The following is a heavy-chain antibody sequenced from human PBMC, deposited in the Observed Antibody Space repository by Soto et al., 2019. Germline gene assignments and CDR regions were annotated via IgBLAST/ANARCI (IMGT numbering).Heavy chain of an antibody. CDR3: ARDTAAIGQFDP. D-gene: IGHD5-18*01. J-gene: IGHJ5*02. CDR1: GGSISSDGYY. V-gene: IGHV4-31*03. Sequence: SETLSLTCTVSGGSISSDGYYWSWIRQHPGKGLEWIGCIYYSGITYYNPSLKSRATISVDTSKNQFSLKLSSVTAADTAVYYCARDTAAIGQFDPWGQGTLVTVSS. CDR2: IYYSGIT.